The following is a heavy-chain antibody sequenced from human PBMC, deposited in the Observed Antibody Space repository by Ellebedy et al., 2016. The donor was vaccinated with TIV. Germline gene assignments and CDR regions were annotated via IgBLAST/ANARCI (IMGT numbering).Heavy chain of an antibody. CDR1: GFTFSTYS. Sequence: GGSLRLSCAASGFTFSTYSMNWVRQAPGKGPVWLSRINSDGSSTSYADSVKGRFTVSRDNAKNTLYRQMDSLRAEDTAVYYCASAGGVIAAYFDYWGQGTLVTVSS. J-gene: IGHJ4*02. D-gene: IGHD6-13*01. CDR3: ASAGGVIAAYFDY. CDR2: INSDGSST. V-gene: IGHV3-74*01.